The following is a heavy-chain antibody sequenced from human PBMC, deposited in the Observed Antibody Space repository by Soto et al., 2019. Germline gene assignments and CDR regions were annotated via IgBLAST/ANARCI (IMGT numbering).Heavy chain of an antibody. V-gene: IGHV1-18*01. CDR2: ISAYNSNT. CDR1: GYTFINFA. Sequence: ASVQVSCKASGYTFINFAIHWVRQAPGQRLEWMGWISAYNSNTKYAQKLQGRVTMTTDTSTSTAYMELRSLRSDDTAVYYCARGDIVNYYYYMDVWGKGTTVTVSS. D-gene: IGHD2-15*01. CDR3: ARGDIVNYYYYMDV. J-gene: IGHJ6*03.